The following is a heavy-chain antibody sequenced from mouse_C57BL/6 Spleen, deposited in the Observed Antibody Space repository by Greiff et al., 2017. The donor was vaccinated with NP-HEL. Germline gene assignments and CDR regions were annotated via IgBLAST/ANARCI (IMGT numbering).Heavy chain of an antibody. J-gene: IGHJ4*01. CDR1: GYAFSSSW. CDR3: ARSPGGPSMDY. Sequence: VQLQQSGPELVKPGASVKISCKASGYAFSSSWMNWVKQRPGKGLEWIGRIYPGDGDTNYNGKFKGKATLTADKSSSTAYMQLSSLTSEDSAVYFCARSPGGPSMDYWGQGTSVTVSS. V-gene: IGHV1-82*01. CDR2: IYPGDGDT.